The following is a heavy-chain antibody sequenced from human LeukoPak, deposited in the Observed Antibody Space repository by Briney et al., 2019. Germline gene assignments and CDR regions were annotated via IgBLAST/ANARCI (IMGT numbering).Heavy chain of an antibody. D-gene: IGHD3-9*01. CDR3: TTVQINYDILSLNDY. Sequence: GGSLRLSCAASGFTLSNAWMSWVRQAPGKGLEWVGRIKSKTDGGTTDYAAPVKGRFTISRDDSKNTLYLQMNSLKTEDTAVYYCTTVQINYDILSLNDYSGQGTLVTVSS. V-gene: IGHV3-15*01. CDR2: IKSKTDGGTT. CDR1: GFTLSNAW. J-gene: IGHJ4*02.